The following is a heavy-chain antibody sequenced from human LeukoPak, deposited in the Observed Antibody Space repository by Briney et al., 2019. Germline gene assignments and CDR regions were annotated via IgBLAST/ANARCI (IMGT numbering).Heavy chain of an antibody. CDR1: GGSISSYY. CDR3: ARDQGTAPRYYYYYMDV. Sequence: PSETLSLTCTISGGSISSYYWGWIRQPPGKGLEWIGNIYYSGSTYYNPSLKSRVTILVDTSKNQFSLKVSSVTAADTAVYYCARDQGTAPRYYYYYMDVWGKGTTVTISS. CDR2: IYYSGST. J-gene: IGHJ6*03. D-gene: IGHD1-14*01. V-gene: IGHV4-39*07.